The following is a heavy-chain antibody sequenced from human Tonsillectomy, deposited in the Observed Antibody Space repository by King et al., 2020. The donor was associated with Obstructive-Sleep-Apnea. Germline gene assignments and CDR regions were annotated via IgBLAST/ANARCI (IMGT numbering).Heavy chain of an antibody. J-gene: IGHJ6*02. CDR1: GYTFTNYG. D-gene: IGHD5-24*01. Sequence: VQLVESGAEVKKPGASGKVSCKASGYTFTNYGITWGRQAPGQGPEWGGWIIAHNGDTKYAQKLQGRVTMTTDTSTSTAYMELRRLRSDDTAVYYCARVGGGYNLDFYYGMDVWGQGTTVTVSS. CDR2: IIAHNGDT. CDR3: ARVGGGYNLDFYYGMDV. V-gene: IGHV1-18*01.